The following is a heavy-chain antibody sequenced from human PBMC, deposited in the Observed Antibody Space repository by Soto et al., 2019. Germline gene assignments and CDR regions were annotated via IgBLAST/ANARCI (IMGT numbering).Heavy chain of an antibody. V-gene: IGHV4-34*01. Sequence: QVHLQQWGAGLLKPSETLSLTCAVYGGSFSGYYWSWIRQPPGKGLEWIGEINHSGSTNYNPSLKSRVSISVGTSNNQFSLKLSSVTAANTPVYYCARGRGDGYNQHWYFDLWGRGPLLTVSS. CDR1: GGSFSGYY. CDR2: INHSGST. CDR3: ARGRGDGYNQHWYFDL. J-gene: IGHJ2*01. D-gene: IGHD3-10*01.